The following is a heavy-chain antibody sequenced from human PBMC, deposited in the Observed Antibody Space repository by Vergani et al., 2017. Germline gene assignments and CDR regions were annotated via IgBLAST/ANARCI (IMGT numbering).Heavy chain of an antibody. CDR2: VYVSANTYTTANT. CDR1: GGSISSGSYY. J-gene: IGHJ6*03. Sequence: QVQLQESGPGLVKPTETLSLTCTVSGGSISSGSYYWSWIRQSAEKGLEWIGRVYVSANTYTTANTNYNPSLKSRVTFSSDASQNQLSLKLTSVTAADTAVYYCARASHYINCYSEGPNGPGYYYMDVWGKGTTVTVSS. D-gene: IGHD2-21*01. CDR3: ARASHYINCYSEGPNGPGYYYMDV. V-gene: IGHV4-61*02.